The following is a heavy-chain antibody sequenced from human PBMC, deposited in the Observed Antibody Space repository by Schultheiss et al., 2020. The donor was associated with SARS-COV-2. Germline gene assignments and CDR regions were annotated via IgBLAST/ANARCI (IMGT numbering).Heavy chain of an antibody. J-gene: IGHJ6*02. CDR2: IGTAGDT. CDR3: ARDEGLMVYASSYYYGMDV. CDR1: GFTFSNAW. D-gene: IGHD2-8*01. Sequence: GGSLRLSCAASGFTFSNAWMSWVRQAPGKGLEWVSGIGTAGDTYYPDSVKGRFTISRDNSKNTLYLQMNSLRAEDTAVYYCARDEGLMVYASSYYYGMDVWGQGTTVTVSS. V-gene: IGHV3-66*01.